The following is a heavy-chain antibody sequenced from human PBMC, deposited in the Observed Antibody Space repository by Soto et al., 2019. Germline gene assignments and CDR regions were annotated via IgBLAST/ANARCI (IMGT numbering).Heavy chain of an antibody. CDR3: ARLPGSDYSDPHDY. J-gene: IGHJ4*02. Sequence: PSETLSLTCAVYGGSLSGYHWNWSLQAPGKGLEWIGEINHSGSSNNPSLKGRATISADMSQNQFSLKLTSVTAADTAVYYCARLPGSDYSDPHDYWGQGPAVTV. CDR1: GGSLSGYH. D-gene: IGHD4-17*01. V-gene: IGHV4-34*04. CDR2: INHSGSS.